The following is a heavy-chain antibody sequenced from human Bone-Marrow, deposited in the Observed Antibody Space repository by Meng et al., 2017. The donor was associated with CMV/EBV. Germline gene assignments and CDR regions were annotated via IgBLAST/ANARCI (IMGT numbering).Heavy chain of an antibody. Sequence: GESLKISCAASGFTFSNYGMHWVRQAPGKGLEWVAFIRYDGSDKYYVDSVKGRFTISRDNSKNILYLQMNSLRAEDTAVYYCAKDPKASAVVCSSTSCYFDHWGQGMLVIVSS. V-gene: IGHV3-30*02. CDR3: AKDPKASAVVCSSTSCYFDH. CDR2: IRYDGSDK. D-gene: IGHD2-2*01. J-gene: IGHJ4*02. CDR1: GFTFSNYG.